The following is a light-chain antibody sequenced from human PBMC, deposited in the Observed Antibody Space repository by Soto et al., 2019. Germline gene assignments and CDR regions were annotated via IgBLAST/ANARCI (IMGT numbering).Light chain of an antibody. J-gene: IGLJ2*01. V-gene: IGLV1-44*01. CDR2: SDN. CDR3: CSYAGSYTLV. CDR1: SSNIGSKT. Sequence: QAVVTQPPSASGTPGQRVTISCSGSSSNIGSKTVNWYQQLPGMAPKLLIYSDNQRPSGVPDRFSGSKSGTSASLAISGLQAEDEADYFCCSYAGSYTLVFGGGTKLTVL.